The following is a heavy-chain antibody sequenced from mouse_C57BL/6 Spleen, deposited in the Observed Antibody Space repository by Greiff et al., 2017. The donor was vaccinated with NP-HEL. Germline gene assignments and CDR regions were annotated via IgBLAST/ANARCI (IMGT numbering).Heavy chain of an antibody. CDR2: IDPSDSYT. D-gene: IGHD1-1*01. J-gene: IGHJ3*01. Sequence: QVQLQQPGAELVMPGASVKLSCKASGYTFTSYWMHWVKQRPGQGLEWIGEIDPSDSYTNYNQKFKGKSTLTVDKSSSTAYMQLSSLTSEDSAVYYCAHPYYGSSPWFAYWGQGTLVTVSA. CDR3: AHPYYGSSPWFAY. V-gene: IGHV1-69*01. CDR1: GYTFTSYW.